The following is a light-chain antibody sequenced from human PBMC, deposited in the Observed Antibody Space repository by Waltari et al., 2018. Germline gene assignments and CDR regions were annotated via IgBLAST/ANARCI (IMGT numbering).Light chain of an antibody. Sequence: DLVMTQTPLSLPITPGEPASIPCRSSQSLLHSNGNTYLHCYRQKPGQSPQLLIYGGSNRASGVPDRFSGSGSGTDFTLKISKVEAEDVGVYYCVQVIAFPYSFGQGTKVEIK. CDR3: VQVIAFPYS. J-gene: IGKJ2*03. V-gene: IGKV2-40*01. CDR1: QSLLHSNGNTY. CDR2: GGS.